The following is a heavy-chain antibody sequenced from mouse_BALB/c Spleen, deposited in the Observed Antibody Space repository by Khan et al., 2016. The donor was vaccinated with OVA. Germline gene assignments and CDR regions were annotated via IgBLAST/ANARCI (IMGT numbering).Heavy chain of an antibody. J-gene: IGHJ3*01. Sequence: EVELVESGGGLVKPGGSLKLSCAASGFTFSTYAMSWVRQTPGKRLEWVATISSDGDYTYYPDNVTVRFTISRDNAKNTLYLQMSSLRSEDTAMYYCARSPYGNFAYWGQGTLVTVSA. CDR1: GFTFSTYA. CDR3: ARSPYGNFAY. V-gene: IGHV5-9-3*01. D-gene: IGHD2-1*01. CDR2: ISSDGDYT.